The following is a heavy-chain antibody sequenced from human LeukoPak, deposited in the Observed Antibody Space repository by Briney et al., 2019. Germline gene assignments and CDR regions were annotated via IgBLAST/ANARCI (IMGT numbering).Heavy chain of an antibody. Sequence: PSQTLSLTCTVSGGSISSGGYYWSWIRQHPGKGLEWIGYIYYSGSTYYNPSLKSRVTISVGTSKNQFSLKLSSVTAADTAVYYCARSGDLNTERAFDIWGQGTMVTVSS. CDR2: IYYSGST. V-gene: IGHV4-31*03. D-gene: IGHD4-17*01. CDR1: GGSISSGGYY. J-gene: IGHJ3*02. CDR3: ARSGDLNTERAFDI.